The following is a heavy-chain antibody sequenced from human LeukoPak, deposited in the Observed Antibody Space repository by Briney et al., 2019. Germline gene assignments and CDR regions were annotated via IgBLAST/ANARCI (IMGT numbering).Heavy chain of an antibody. CDR2: MYYSGIT. V-gene: IGHV4-30-4*01. J-gene: IGHJ4*02. D-gene: IGHD3-3*01. CDR1: GGSISSGDHY. Sequence: KPSQTLSLTCTVSGGSISSGDHYWSWIRQPPGKGLEWIGYMYYSGITYYNPSLKSRVTISVDTSKNQFSLKLSSVTAADTAVYYCARVPQMYTIFEGRPPDYWGQGTLVTVSS. CDR3: ARVPQMYTIFEGRPPDY.